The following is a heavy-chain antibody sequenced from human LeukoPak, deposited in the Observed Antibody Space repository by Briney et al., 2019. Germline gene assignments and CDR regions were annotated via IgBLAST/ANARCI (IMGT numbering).Heavy chain of an antibody. D-gene: IGHD6-19*01. CDR3: ARPFSYSSGWYYFDY. V-gene: IGHV4-39*01. Sequence: SETLSLTCTVSGGSISSSSYYWGWIRQPPGKGLEWIGSIYYSGSTYYNPSLKSRVTISVDTSKNQFSLKLSSVTAADTAVYYYARPFSYSSGWYYFDYWGQGTLVTVSS. CDR2: IYYSGST. J-gene: IGHJ4*02. CDR1: GGSISSSSYY.